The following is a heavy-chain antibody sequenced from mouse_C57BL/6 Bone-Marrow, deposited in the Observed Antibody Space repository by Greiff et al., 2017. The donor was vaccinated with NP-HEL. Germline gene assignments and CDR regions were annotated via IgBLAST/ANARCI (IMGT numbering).Heavy chain of an antibody. D-gene: IGHD1-1*01. CDR1: DSEVFPIAY. CDR3: ARGSYGSSHWYFDV. CDR2: ILPSIGRT. Sequence: QVQLQQSGSELRSPGSSVKLSCKDFDSEVFPIAYMSWVRQKPGHGFEWIGGILPSIGRTIYGEKFEDKATLDADTLSNTAYLELNSLTSEDSAIYYCARGSYGSSHWYFDVWGTGTTVTVSS. V-gene: IGHV15-2*01. J-gene: IGHJ1*03.